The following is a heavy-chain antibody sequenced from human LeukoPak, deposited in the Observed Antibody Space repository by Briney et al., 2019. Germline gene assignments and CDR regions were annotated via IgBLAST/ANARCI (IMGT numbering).Heavy chain of an antibody. Sequence: GGSLRLSCVASGFIFSAYGLHWVRQSPGRGLEWVAVIWYDGSQRYYADSVKGRFTISRDDSQNTIYLQMDSLRAEDTAVYYCATSSPRNYFDHWGQGTLVTVSS. CDR2: IWYDGSQR. CDR1: GFIFSAYG. J-gene: IGHJ4*02. D-gene: IGHD1-14*01. CDR3: ATSSPRNYFDH. V-gene: IGHV3-33*01.